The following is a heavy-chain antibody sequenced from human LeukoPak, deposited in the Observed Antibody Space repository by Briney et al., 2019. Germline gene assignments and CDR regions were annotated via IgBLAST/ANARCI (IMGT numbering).Heavy chain of an antibody. CDR2: MNPNSGNT. Sequence: ASVKVSCKASGYTFTSYDINWVRQATGQGLEWMGWMNPNSGNTGYAQKFQGRVTITRNTSISTAYMELSSLRSEDTAVYYCARVERSTMVRGVENDYWGQGTLVTVSS. CDR3: ARVERSTMVRGVENDY. V-gene: IGHV1-8*03. CDR1: GYTFTSYD. J-gene: IGHJ4*02. D-gene: IGHD3-10*01.